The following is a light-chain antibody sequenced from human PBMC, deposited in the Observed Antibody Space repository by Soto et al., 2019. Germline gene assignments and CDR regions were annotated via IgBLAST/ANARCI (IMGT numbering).Light chain of an antibody. J-gene: IGLJ2*01. V-gene: IGLV1-40*01. CDR2: GDN. CDR3: QSYDSTLSGSRVV. Sequence: QLVLTQPPLVSGAPGQRVTISCSGSSSNIGAGYDVHWYEQLPGKAPKLLISGDNNRPSGVPDRFSASKSGTSASLTITGLQDEDEADYYCQSYDSTLSGSRVVFGGGTKLTVL. CDR1: SSNIGAGYD.